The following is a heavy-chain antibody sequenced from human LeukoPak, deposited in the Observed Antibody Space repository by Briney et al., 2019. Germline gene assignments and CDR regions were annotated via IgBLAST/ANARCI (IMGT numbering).Heavy chain of an antibody. J-gene: IGHJ3*02. Sequence: SETLSLTCTVSGGSISSYYWSWIRQPPRKGLEWIGYIYYSGSTNYNPSLKSRVTISVDTSKNQFSLKLSSVTAADTAVYYCANLDYGDYVDAFDIWGQGTMVTVSS. D-gene: IGHD4-17*01. CDR1: GGSISSYY. V-gene: IGHV4-59*08. CDR2: IYYSGST. CDR3: ANLDYGDYVDAFDI.